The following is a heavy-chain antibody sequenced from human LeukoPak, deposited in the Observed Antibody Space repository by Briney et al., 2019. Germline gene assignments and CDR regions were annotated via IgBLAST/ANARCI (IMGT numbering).Heavy chain of an antibody. Sequence: PSETLSLICTVSGGFLSSYYWRWIRHPAGKGLECIGCIYTSRSTNYNPSHKSRVTMSVDTSKNQYSLKLSSVTATDTAADYCARDGPTYYYGSGSPQWFDPWGQGTLVTVSS. CDR1: GGFLSSYY. CDR3: ARDGPTYYYGSGSPQWFDP. J-gene: IGHJ5*02. V-gene: IGHV4-4*07. CDR2: IYTSRST. D-gene: IGHD3-10*01.